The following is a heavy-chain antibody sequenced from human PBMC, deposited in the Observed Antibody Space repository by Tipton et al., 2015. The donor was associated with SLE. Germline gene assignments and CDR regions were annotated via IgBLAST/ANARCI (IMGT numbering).Heavy chain of an antibody. CDR2: IHHKGST. CDR3: ARNLWGFHFYYMDV. V-gene: IGHV4-59*12. Sequence: TLSLTCTVSGGSISSYYWSWIRQPPGKGLEWIGYIHHKGSTYYNPSLRSRLTISVDTSKNQFSLNLTSVTAAETAVYYCARNLWGFHFYYMDVWGKGTTVTVSS. CDR1: GGSISSYY. J-gene: IGHJ6*03. D-gene: IGHD3-16*01.